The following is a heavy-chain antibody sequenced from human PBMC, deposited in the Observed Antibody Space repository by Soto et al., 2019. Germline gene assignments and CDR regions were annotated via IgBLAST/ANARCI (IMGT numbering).Heavy chain of an antibody. V-gene: IGHV4-39*01. Sequence: ETLSLTCSVSGGSINSGDSFWGWVRQSPGMGREWIGSLYYGGSTFYNPSLTSRVTISLDTAKNQFSLRLTSVTAADTAIYYCARQLPVGATSWFDPWGQGTLVTVSS. CDR1: GGSINSGDSF. CDR2: LYYGGST. CDR3: ARQLPVGATSWFDP. D-gene: IGHD1-26*01. J-gene: IGHJ5*02.